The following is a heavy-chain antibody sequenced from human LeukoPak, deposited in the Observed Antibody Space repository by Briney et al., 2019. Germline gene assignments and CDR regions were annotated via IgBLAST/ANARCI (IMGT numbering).Heavy chain of an antibody. CDR1: GGTFSSYA. J-gene: IGHJ5*02. Sequence: ASVTVSCKASGGTFSSYAISWVRQAPGQGLEWMGRIIPIFGIANYAQKFQGRVTITADKSTSTAYMELSSLRSEDTAVYYCARATRGIKDDFWSGFNWFDPWGQGTLVTVSS. CDR3: ARATRGIKDDFWSGFNWFDP. V-gene: IGHV1-69*04. D-gene: IGHD3-3*01. CDR2: IIPIFGIA.